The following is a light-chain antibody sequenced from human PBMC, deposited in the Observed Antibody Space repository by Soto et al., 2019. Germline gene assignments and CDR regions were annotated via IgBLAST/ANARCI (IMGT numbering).Light chain of an antibody. CDR2: GAS. CDR3: QEYIQWPPGM. V-gene: IGKV3-20*01. J-gene: IGKJ1*01. Sequence: EIVLTHSPGTLSLSPGERATLSCRASQSVSSSHLAWYQQNPGQAPRLLIYGASSRATGIPDRFSGSGSGTEFTLTISSLQSEDFAVYYCQEYIQWPPGMFGPGTKVDIK. CDR1: QSVSSSH.